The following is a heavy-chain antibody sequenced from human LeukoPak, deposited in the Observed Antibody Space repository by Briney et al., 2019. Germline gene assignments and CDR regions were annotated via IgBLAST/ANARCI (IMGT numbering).Heavy chain of an antibody. V-gene: IGHV3-7*01. CDR3: ARESAVAATNY. J-gene: IGHJ4*02. Sequence: GGSLRLSCAASGFSFSSYWMSWVRQAPGKGLEWVANIKQDGSEKYYVDSAKGRFTISRDNAKNSLYLQMNSLRAEDTAVYYCARESAVAATNYWGQGTLVTVSS. D-gene: IGHD6-19*01. CDR2: IKQDGSEK. CDR1: GFSFSSYW.